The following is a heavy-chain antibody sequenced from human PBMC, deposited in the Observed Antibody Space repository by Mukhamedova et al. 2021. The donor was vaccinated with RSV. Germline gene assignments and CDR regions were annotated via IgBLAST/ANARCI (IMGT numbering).Heavy chain of an antibody. Sequence: EYMGWINTNTGHPTYAQGFTGRFVFSLDTSVSTAYLQISSLKTEDSAVYYCAREGQWLEQGESDYYGMDVWGQGTTVTVSS. CDR3: AREGQWLEQGESDYYGMDV. V-gene: IGHV7-4-1*02. J-gene: IGHJ6*02. D-gene: IGHD6-19*01. CDR2: INTNTGHP.